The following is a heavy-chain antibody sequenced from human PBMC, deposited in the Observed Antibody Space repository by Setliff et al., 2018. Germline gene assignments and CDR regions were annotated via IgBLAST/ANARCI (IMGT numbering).Heavy chain of an antibody. Sequence: GGSLRLSCAVSGLTFSSYWLTWVRQAPGKGLEWVANINEDGSERYYVDSVKGRFTISRDNAKNSLDLQMNDLRAEDTALYYCVITSPWGWFDPWGQGTLGTAPQ. CDR2: INEDGSER. J-gene: IGHJ5*02. CDR3: VITSPWGWFDP. D-gene: IGHD3-22*01. CDR1: GLTFSSYW. V-gene: IGHV3-7*01.